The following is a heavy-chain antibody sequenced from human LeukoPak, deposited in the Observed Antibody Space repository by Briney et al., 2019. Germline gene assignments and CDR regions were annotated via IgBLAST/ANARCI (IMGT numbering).Heavy chain of an antibody. J-gene: IGHJ6*03. CDR1: GFTFSSYA. CDR3: AKGLKTGVGPYKGYHYYMDV. D-gene: IGHD3-10*01. Sequence: GGSLRLSCAASGFTFSSYAMSWVRQAPGKGLKWVSTINDRGDGTWYADSVKGRFTISRDNSYNTVSLQMNSLRDDDTGVYYCAKGLKTGVGPYKGYHYYMDVWGKGATVTVSS. CDR2: INDRGDGT. V-gene: IGHV3-23*01.